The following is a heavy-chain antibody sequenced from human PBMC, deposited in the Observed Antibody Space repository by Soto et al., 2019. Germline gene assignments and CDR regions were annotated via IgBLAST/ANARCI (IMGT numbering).Heavy chain of an antibody. D-gene: IGHD3-9*01. CDR2: INAGNGNT. CDR3: ARDYVLRYFDWFGGLDY. V-gene: IGHV1-3*01. CDR1: GYTFTSYA. Sequence: QVQLVQSGAAVKKPGASVKVSCKAPGYTFTSYAVHWVRQAPGQRLEWMGWINAGNGNTKYSQKFLGRVTITRDTSASTAYMELSSLRSEDTAVYYCARDYVLRYFDWFGGLDYWGQGTLVTVSS. J-gene: IGHJ4*02.